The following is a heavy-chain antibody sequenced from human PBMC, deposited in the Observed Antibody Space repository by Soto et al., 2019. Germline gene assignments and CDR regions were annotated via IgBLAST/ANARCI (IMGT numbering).Heavy chain of an antibody. J-gene: IGHJ5*02. Sequence: QVQLVQSGAEVKKPGASVKVSCKASGYTFTSYGISWVRQAPGQGLEWMGWISAYNGNTNYAQKLQGRVTMTTDTSTSTAYMELRSLRSDDTAVYYCARVPDVVLQYFDWLRSPTNWFDPWGQGTLVTVSS. CDR2: ISAYNGNT. D-gene: IGHD3-9*01. CDR1: GYTFTSYG. CDR3: ARVPDVVLQYFDWLRSPTNWFDP. V-gene: IGHV1-18*01.